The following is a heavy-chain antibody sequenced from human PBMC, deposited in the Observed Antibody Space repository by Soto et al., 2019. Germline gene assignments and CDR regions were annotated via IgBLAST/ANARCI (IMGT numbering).Heavy chain of an antibody. Sequence: QVQLVQSGAEVKNPGASVKVSCKASGYTFTRYGIGWARQAPGQGLEWMGWINTYNGNTNYAQNVQGRVTLTTDTSTSTDYMELRSLRTNYTAIYYCAMVDVYVTPSPQDVWGQGTTVIVSS. D-gene: IGHD3-16*01. CDR2: INTYNGNT. V-gene: IGHV1-18*01. CDR1: GYTFTRYG. CDR3: AMVDVYVTPSPQDV. J-gene: IGHJ6*02.